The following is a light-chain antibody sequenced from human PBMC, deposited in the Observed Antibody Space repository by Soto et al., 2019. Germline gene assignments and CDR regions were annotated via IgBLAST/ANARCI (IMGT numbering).Light chain of an antibody. CDR2: DVT. Sequence: QSVLSQPASVSGSPGQSITISCTGTSSDVGGYEYVSWYQHQPDKAPKLIIYDVTNRPSGVSTRFSGSKSGNTASLTISGIQTEDEADYYCASIKRSSNSVFGNGTKITV. V-gene: IGLV2-14*01. CDR1: SSDVGGYEY. CDR3: ASIKRSSNSV. J-gene: IGLJ1*01.